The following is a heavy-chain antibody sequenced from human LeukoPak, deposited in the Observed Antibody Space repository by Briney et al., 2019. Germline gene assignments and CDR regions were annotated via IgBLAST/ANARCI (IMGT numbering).Heavy chain of an antibody. V-gene: IGHV4-4*08. Sequence: SETLSLTCTVSGGSISSHYWSWIRQPPGKGLEWIGYIYTSGSTNYNPSLKSRVTMSVDTSKNQFSLKLSSVTAADTAVYYCARDGITMVRGVITLPDYYYYYMDVWGKGTTVTVSS. CDR3: ARDGITMVRGVITLPDYYYYYMDV. D-gene: IGHD3-10*01. J-gene: IGHJ6*03. CDR2: IYTSGST. CDR1: GGSISSHY.